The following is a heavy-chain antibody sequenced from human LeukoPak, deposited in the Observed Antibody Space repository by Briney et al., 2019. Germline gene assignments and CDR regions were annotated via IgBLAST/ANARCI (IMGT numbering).Heavy chain of an antibody. D-gene: IGHD3-10*01. V-gene: IGHV4-31*03. Sequence: PSETLCLTCTVSGGSISSDGSYWSWIRQHPGKGLEWIGYIYYSGSTYYNPSLKSRVTISVDTSKNQFSLKLSSVTAADTAVYYCARLKLSPRESNYFDYWGQGTLVTVSS. CDR1: GGSISSDGSY. CDR3: ARLKLSPRESNYFDY. J-gene: IGHJ4*02. CDR2: IYYSGST.